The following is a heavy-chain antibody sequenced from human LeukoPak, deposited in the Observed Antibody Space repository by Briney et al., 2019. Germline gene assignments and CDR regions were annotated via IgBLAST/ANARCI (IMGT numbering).Heavy chain of an antibody. D-gene: IGHD1-1*01. CDR2: ISHSGSEK. V-gene: IGHV3-30-3*01. CDR3: AKDLANSWTTDY. J-gene: IGHJ4*02. CDR1: GFTFSTFS. Sequence: GRSLRLSCAASGFTFSTFSMYWVRQAPGKELEWVALISHSGSEKYYADSVEGRFTISRDNSRNTLYLQMNSLSVEDTAFYYCAKDLANSWTTDYWGQGTLVTVSS.